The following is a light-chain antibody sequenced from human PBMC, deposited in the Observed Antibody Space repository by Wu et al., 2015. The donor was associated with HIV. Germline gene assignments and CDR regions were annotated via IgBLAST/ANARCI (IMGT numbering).Light chain of an antibody. V-gene: IGKV1-27*01. CDR3: QKYDSAPQT. Sequence: DIQMTQSPSSLSASVGDRVTITCRASQVIYNYLAWYQQKPGKVPNPLIYGASTLQSGVPSRFRGSGSGTDFTLTISSLQPEDVATYYCQKYDSAPQTFGQGTKVEIK. J-gene: IGKJ1*01. CDR1: QVIYNY. CDR2: GAS.